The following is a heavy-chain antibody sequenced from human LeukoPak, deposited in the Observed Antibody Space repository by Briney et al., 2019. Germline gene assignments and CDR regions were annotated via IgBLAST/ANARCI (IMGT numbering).Heavy chain of an antibody. CDR1: GFTFSSYW. Sequence: AGGSLRLSCAASGFTFSSYWMHWARQAPGKGLVWVSRINRDGSRTSYADSVKGRFTISRDNAKNTLYLQMNSLRAEDTAVYYWARDAARSTLFDYWGQGTLVTVSS. CDR2: INRDGSRT. V-gene: IGHV3-74*01. J-gene: IGHJ4*02. D-gene: IGHD6-25*01. CDR3: ARDAARSTLFDY.